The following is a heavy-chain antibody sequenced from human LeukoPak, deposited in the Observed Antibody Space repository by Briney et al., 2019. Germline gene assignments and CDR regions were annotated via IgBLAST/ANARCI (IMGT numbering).Heavy chain of an antibody. CDR1: GGSFSGYY. V-gene: IGHV4-34*01. D-gene: IGHD3-22*01. Sequence: SETLSLTCAVYGGSFSGYYWSWIRQPPGKGLEWIGEINHSGSTNYNPSLKSRVTISVDTSKNQFSLKLSSVTAADTAVYYCARVARSYYYDSSGPYYMDVWGKGTTVTGSS. CDR2: INHSGST. CDR3: ARVARSYYYDSSGPYYMDV. J-gene: IGHJ6*03.